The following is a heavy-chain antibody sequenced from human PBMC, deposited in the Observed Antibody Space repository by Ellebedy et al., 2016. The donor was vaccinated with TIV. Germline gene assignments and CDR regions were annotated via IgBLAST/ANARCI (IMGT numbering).Heavy chain of an antibody. V-gene: IGHV4-30-4*01. CDR1: GGSISSGDHY. J-gene: IGHJ5*02. CDR3: ARKIGESWFDP. CDR2: IYYSGST. D-gene: IGHD3-16*01. Sequence: MPSETLSLTCTVSGGSISSGDHYWSWIRQPPGKGLEWIGYIYYSGSTYYNPSLKSRVTISVDTSKNQFSLQLSSVTAADTAVYYWARKIGESWFDPWGQGTLVTVSS.